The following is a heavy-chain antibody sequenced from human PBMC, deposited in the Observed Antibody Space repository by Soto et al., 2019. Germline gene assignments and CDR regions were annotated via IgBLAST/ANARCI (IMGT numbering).Heavy chain of an antibody. CDR2: TSGSGGST. Sequence: GGSLRLSCAASGFTFSSYAMSWVRQAPGKGLEWVSATSGSGGSTYYADSVKGRFTISRDNSKNTLYLQMNSLRAEDTAVYYCAKLGIVGATRYYFDYWGQGTLVTVSS. CDR1: GFTFSSYA. D-gene: IGHD1-26*01. J-gene: IGHJ4*02. V-gene: IGHV3-23*01. CDR3: AKLGIVGATRYYFDY.